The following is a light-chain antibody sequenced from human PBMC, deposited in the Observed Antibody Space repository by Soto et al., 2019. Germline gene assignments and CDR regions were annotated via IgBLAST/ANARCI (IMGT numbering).Light chain of an antibody. J-gene: IGLJ2*01. CDR2: EVN. V-gene: IGLV2-14*01. CDR3: CSYTSSSTLVV. CDR1: NSDVGAYGY. Sequence: QSALTQPASVSGSPGQSITISCTGTNSDVGAYGYVSWYQQHPGKAPKLMIYEVNNRPSGISDRFSGSKSGSTASLTISGLQAEDEADYYCCSYTSSSTLVVFGGGTKLTVL.